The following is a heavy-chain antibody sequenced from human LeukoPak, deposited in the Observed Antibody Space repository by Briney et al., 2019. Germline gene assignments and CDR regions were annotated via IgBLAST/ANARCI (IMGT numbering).Heavy chain of an antibody. D-gene: IGHD3-22*01. CDR2: ISSSGSTI. J-gene: IGHJ4*02. V-gene: IGHV3-48*03. Sequence: PGGSLRLSCAASGFTFSSYEMNWVRQAPGKGLEWVSYISSSGSTIYYADSVKGRFTISRDNAKKSLFLQMNSLRAEDTAVYYCARGSLPYDSSGYAIDYWGQGTLVTVSS. CDR3: ARGSLPYDSSGYAIDY. CDR1: GFTFSSYE.